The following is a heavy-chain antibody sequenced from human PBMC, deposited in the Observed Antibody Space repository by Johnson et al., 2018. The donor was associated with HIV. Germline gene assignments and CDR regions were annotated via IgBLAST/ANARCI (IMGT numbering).Heavy chain of an antibody. D-gene: IGHD6-13*01. J-gene: IGHJ3*02. CDR3: AETPGIAAAGTGYAFDI. CDR1: GFTVSGNY. CDR2: IKSKTDGGTT. V-gene: IGHV3-15*01. Sequence: VQLVESGGGLVKPGGSLRLSCAASGFTVSGNYMSWVRQAPGKGLEWVGRIKSKTDGGTTDYAAPVKGRFTISRDDSKNTLYLQMNSLRAEDTAVYYCAETPGIAAAGTGYAFDIWGQGTMVTVSS.